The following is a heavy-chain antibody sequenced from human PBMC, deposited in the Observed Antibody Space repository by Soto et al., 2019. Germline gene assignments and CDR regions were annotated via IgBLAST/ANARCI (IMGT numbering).Heavy chain of an antibody. Sequence: ESGGGLVEPGGSLRLSCAASGFTFSDHYLSWIRQAPGKGLEWVSYISPSRTTIYYADSVKGRFTISRDNAKNSLYLQMNSLRAEDTAIYYCARRYCGGDCYSNRYFDLWGRGTLVTVSS. CDR3: ARRYCGGDCYSNRYFDL. D-gene: IGHD2-21*01. J-gene: IGHJ2*01. V-gene: IGHV3-11*01. CDR1: GFTFSDHY. CDR2: ISPSRTTI.